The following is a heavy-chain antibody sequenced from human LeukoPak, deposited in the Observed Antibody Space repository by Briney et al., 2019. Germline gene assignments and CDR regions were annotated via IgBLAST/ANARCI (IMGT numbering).Heavy chain of an antibody. V-gene: IGHV3-7*03. D-gene: IGHD4-17*01. CDR3: AKDGLSDYGDWGY. CDR1: GFTFSSHW. J-gene: IGHJ4*02. CDR2: IKKDGSDK. Sequence: GGSLRLSCAASGFTFSSHWMSWVRQAPGKGLEWVANIKKDGSDKYYVDSVKGRFTISRDNSKNTLYLQMNSLRAEDTAVYYCAKDGLSDYGDWGYWGQGTLVTVSS.